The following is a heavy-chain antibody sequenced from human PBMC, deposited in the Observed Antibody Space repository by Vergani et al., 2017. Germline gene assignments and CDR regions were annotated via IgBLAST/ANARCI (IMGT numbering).Heavy chain of an antibody. CDR1: GGSFSGYY. Sequence: QVQLQQWGAGLLKPSETLSLTCAVYGGSFSGYYWSWIRQPPGKGLEWIGEINHSGSTNYNPSLKSRVTISVDTSKNQFSLKLSSVTAADTAVYYCARGGIAARGGGPFDYWGQGTLVTVSS. CDR2: INHSGST. J-gene: IGHJ4*02. D-gene: IGHD6-6*01. CDR3: ARGGIAARGGGPFDY. V-gene: IGHV4-34*01.